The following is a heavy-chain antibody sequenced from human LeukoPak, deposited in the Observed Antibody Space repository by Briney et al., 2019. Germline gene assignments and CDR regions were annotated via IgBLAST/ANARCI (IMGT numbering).Heavy chain of an antibody. J-gene: IGHJ4*02. Sequence: GGSLRLSCAASGFTFSSYAMSWVRQAPGKRLEWVSAISGSGGSTYYADSVKGRFTISRDNSKNTLYLQMNSLRAEDTAVYYCAKDQSRIAARPGDYWGQGTLVTVSS. CDR2: ISGSGGST. CDR3: AKDQSRIAARPGDY. D-gene: IGHD6-6*01. CDR1: GFTFSSYA. V-gene: IGHV3-23*01.